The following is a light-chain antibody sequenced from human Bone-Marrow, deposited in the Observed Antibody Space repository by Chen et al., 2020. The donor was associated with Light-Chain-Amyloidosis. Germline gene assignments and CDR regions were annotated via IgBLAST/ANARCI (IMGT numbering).Light chain of an antibody. CDR1: QSISTY. CDR3: QQSYSTVWT. V-gene: IGKV1-39*01. Sequence: DIQMTQSPSSLSASVGDRVIITCRASQSISTYLNWYQQQPGKAPKLLIYDASNLQSGVPSRFSGSGSGTDFTLTVRSLQPEDFAVYYCQQSYSTVWTFGQGTKVEIK. CDR2: DAS. J-gene: IGKJ1*01.